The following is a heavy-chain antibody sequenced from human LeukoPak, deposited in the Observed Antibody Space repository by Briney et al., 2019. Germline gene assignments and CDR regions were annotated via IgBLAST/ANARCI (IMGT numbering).Heavy chain of an antibody. V-gene: IGHV3-23*01. CDR3: VKDLPKPGVVVTGPDFDP. Sequence: PGGSLRLSCAASGFTFSTYAVSWVRQAPGKGLEWVSDISGSGGSTYYADSVKGRFTISRDNSKDTVFLQMSSLRSEDTAVYFCVKDLPKPGVVVTGPDFDPWGQGTLVTVSS. J-gene: IGHJ5*02. D-gene: IGHD6-19*01. CDR1: GFTFSTYA. CDR2: ISGSGGST.